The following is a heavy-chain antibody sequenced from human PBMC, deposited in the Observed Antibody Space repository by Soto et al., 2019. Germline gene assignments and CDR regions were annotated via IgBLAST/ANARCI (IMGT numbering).Heavy chain of an antibody. Sequence: ESGGGVVKPGGSLRLSCAASGFSFSDAWMSWVRQAPGKGLEWVGRIKSKVHGGTADYSAPVKGRFTISRDDSKNTMYLQMNSLKIEDTGVYYCTTEDGFAKMWGQGTLVTVSS. CDR1: GFSFSDAW. V-gene: IGHV3-15*01. CDR2: IKSKVHGGTA. D-gene: IGHD5-12*01. CDR3: TTEDGFAKM. J-gene: IGHJ4*02.